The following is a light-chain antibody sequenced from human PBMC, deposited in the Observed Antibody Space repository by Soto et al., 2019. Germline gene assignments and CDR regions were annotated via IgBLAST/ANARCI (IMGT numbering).Light chain of an antibody. V-gene: IGLV2-11*01. Sequence: QSALTQPRSVSGCPGQSVTISCTGTSSDVGRYNFVSWYQQHPDKAPKLMIYDVIKRPSGVPDRFSGSKSGNTASLTIYGLQAEDEADYHCCSYAGSYTHVFGTGTKVTVL. CDR2: DVI. CDR3: CSYAGSYTHV. CDR1: SSDVGRYNF. J-gene: IGLJ1*01.